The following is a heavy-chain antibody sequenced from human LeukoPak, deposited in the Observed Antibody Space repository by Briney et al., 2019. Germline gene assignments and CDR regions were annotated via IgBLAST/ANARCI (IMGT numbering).Heavy chain of an antibody. V-gene: IGHV3-30-3*01. CDR2: ISYDGSEK. CDR1: GFTFSSYP. Sequence: GGSLRLSCEASGFTFSSYPMHWVRQAPGKGLEWVAVISYDGSEKHYADPVKGRFTISRDNSKNTLYLQMNSLRAEDTAVYYCAREGSSGYYPYWGQGILVTVSS. J-gene: IGHJ4*02. D-gene: IGHD3-22*01. CDR3: AREGSSGYYPY.